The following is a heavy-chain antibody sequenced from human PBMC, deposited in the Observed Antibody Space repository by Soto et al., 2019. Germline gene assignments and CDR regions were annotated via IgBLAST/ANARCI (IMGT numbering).Heavy chain of an antibody. J-gene: IGHJ5*02. CDR2: IHPNSGDT. V-gene: IGHV1-2*02. Sequence: QVQLVQSGAEVKEPGASVKVSCRTSGYTFTDHYINWVRQAPGQGPEYMGWIHPNSGDTKYTQRFQGRVTMTRDTSNSTAYMELRRLTSDDTAVDYCARDRSRQSWKWFDPWGQGTLVTVSS. CDR1: GYTFTDHY. D-gene: IGHD1-1*01. CDR3: ARDRSRQSWKWFDP.